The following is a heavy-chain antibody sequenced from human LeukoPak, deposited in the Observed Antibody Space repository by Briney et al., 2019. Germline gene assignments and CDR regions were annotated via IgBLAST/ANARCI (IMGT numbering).Heavy chain of an antibody. CDR3: ARGGYSYGSSWFDP. D-gene: IGHD5-18*01. J-gene: IGHJ5*02. CDR2: IIPIFGTA. V-gene: IGHV1-69*05. CDR1: GGTSSSYA. Sequence: SVKVSCKASGGTSSSYAISWVRQAPGRGLEWMGGIIPIFGTANYAQKFQGRVTITTDESTSTAYMELSSLRSEDTAVYYCARGGYSYGSSWFDPWGQGTLVTVSS.